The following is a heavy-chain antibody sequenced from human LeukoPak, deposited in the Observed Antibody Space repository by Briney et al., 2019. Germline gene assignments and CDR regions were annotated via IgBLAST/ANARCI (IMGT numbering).Heavy chain of an antibody. Sequence: ASVKVSCKASGYTFTGYYMHWVRQVPGQGLEWMGWINPNSGGTNYAQKFQGRVTMTRDTSISTAYMELSRLRSDDTAVYYCALYDFWSGYYTFDYWGQGTLVTVSS. D-gene: IGHD3-3*01. CDR1: GYTFTGYY. J-gene: IGHJ4*02. CDR2: INPNSGGT. V-gene: IGHV1-2*02. CDR3: ALYDFWSGYYTFDY.